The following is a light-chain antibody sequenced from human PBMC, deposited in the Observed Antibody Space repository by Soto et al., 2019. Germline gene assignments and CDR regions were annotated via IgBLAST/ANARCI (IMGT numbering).Light chain of an antibody. CDR2: DAS. CDR3: QQRSNWPPAIT. V-gene: IGKV3-11*01. J-gene: IGKJ5*01. Sequence: EIVLPQSPAPLSLSPGESATLSCRASQSVSSYLAWYQQKPGQAPRLLIYDASNRATGIPARFSGSGSGTDFTLTISSLEPEDFAVYYCQQRSNWPPAITFGQGTRLEIK. CDR1: QSVSSY.